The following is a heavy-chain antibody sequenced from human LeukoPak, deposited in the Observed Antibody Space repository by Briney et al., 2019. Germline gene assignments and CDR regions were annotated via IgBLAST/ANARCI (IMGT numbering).Heavy chain of an antibody. J-gene: IGHJ4*02. CDR2: IKQDGSEK. D-gene: IGHD3-10*01. CDR3: AREFGGSASGAGY. Sequence: GGSLRLSCAASGFTFSSYSMSWVRQAPGKGLEWVANIKQDGSEKYYVDSVKGRFTVSRDNAKNSLYLQMNSLRAEDTAVYYCAREFGGSASGAGYWGQGTLVTVSS. CDR1: GFTFSSYS. V-gene: IGHV3-7*01.